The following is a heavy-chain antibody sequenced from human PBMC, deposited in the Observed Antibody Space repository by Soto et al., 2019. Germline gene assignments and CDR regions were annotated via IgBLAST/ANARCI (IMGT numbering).Heavy chain of an antibody. CDR3: ARGGTGYCSGGSCYHFDY. D-gene: IGHD2-15*01. J-gene: IGHJ4*02. V-gene: IGHV4-31*03. Sequence: SETLSLTCTFSVVSISSGGYYCSWIRQHPWKGLEWIGYIYYSGSTYYNPSLKSRVTISVDTSKNQFSLKLSSVTAADTAVYYCARGGTGYCSGGSCYHFDYWGQGTLVTVSS. CDR1: VVSISSGGYY. CDR2: IYYSGST.